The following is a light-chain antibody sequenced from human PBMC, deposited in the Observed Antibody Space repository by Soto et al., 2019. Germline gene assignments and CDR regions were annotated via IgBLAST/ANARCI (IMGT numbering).Light chain of an antibody. J-gene: IGLJ1*01. CDR2: EVS. CDR1: RTDVGGYNF. Sequence: QSVLTQPASVSGSPGQSITISCTGTRTDVGGYNFVSWYQQHPGKAPKLIIYEVSNRPSGVSNRFSGSKSDNTASLTISGLQAEDEADYYCCSYVSSKTYVFXTGTKV. CDR3: CSYVSSKTYV. V-gene: IGLV2-14*01.